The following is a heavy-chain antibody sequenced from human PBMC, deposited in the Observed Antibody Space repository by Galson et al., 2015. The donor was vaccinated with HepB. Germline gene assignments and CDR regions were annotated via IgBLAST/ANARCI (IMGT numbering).Heavy chain of an antibody. J-gene: IGHJ4*02. Sequence: ETLSLTCTVSGYSISSGYYWGWIRQPPGKGLEWIGSIYHSGSTYYNPSLKSRVTISVDTSKNQFSLKLSSVTAADTAVYYCARANVLLWFGELSPGYLDYWGQGTLVTVSS. CDR2: IYHSGST. CDR3: ARANVLLWFGELSPGYLDY. D-gene: IGHD3-10*01. CDR1: GYSISSGYY. V-gene: IGHV4-38-2*02.